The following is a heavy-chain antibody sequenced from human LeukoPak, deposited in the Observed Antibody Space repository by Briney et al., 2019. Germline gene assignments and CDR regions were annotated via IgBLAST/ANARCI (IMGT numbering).Heavy chain of an antibody. CDR3: ARDLTPGIAVAGTNGAFDI. Sequence: QPGGSLRLSCAASGFTFSRYSMNWVRQAPGKGLEWVSYIGSGGGTIYHADSVKGRFTISRDNAKNSLYLQMNSLRAEDTALYYCARDLTPGIAVAGTNGAFDIWGQGTMVTVSS. V-gene: IGHV3-48*04. CDR1: GFTFSRYS. D-gene: IGHD6-19*01. CDR2: IGSGGGTI. J-gene: IGHJ3*02.